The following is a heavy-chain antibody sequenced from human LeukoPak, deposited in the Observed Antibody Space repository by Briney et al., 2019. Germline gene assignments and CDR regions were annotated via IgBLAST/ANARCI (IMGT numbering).Heavy chain of an antibody. V-gene: IGHV3-30-3*01. J-gene: IGHJ4*02. CDR3: ASYCSSTSCSHFDY. D-gene: IGHD2-2*01. CDR2: ISYDGGNK. Sequence: GGSLRLSCAASGFTFSACSMSWVRQAPGKGLEWVAVISYDGGNKYYADSVKGRFTISRDNSKNTLYLQMNSLRAEDTAVYYCASYCSSTSCSHFDYWGQGTLVTVSS. CDR1: GFTFSACS.